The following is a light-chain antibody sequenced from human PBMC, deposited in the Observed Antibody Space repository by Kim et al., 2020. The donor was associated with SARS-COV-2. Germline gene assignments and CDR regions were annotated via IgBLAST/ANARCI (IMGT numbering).Light chain of an antibody. CDR2: GAS. CDR3: QQYSNWPRT. V-gene: IGKV3-15*01. CDR1: QSVSNT. J-gene: IGKJ1*01. Sequence: EIVMTQSPATLSVSPGERATLSCRASQSVSNTLAWYQQKPGQAPRLLIYGASTRATDIPARFSGSGSGTEFTLTISSLQSEDFAVYYCQQYSNWPRTFGQGTKVDIK.